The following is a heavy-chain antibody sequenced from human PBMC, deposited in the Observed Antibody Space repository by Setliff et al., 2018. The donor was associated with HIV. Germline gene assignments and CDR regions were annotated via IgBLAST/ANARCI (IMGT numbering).Heavy chain of an antibody. D-gene: IGHD5-18*01. CDR3: ARDGYTNGYGYYYFYMDV. J-gene: IGHJ6*03. CDR1: GDSISGYY. Sequence: NPSETLSLTCTVSGDSISGYYWSWIRQSPGKGLEWIGFIYETGSTYYNPSLKSRVSISIDTSKNQFSLKLSSVTADDTAVYFCARDGYTNGYGYYYFYMDVWGKGTTVTVSS. V-gene: IGHV4-59*12. CDR2: IYETGST.